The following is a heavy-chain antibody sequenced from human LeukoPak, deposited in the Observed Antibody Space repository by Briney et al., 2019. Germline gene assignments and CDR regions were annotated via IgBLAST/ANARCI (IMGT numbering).Heavy chain of an antibody. D-gene: IGHD3-22*01. CDR1: GFTFSSYA. V-gene: IGHV3-30-3*01. Sequence: GGSLRLSCAASGFTFSSYAMSWVRQAPGKGLEWVAVISYDGSNKYYADSVKGRFTISRDNSKNTLYLQMNSLRAEDTAVYYCARDQSGYYYDSSGYYSGPDYWGQGTLVTVSS. J-gene: IGHJ4*02. CDR3: ARDQSGYYYDSSGYYSGPDY. CDR2: ISYDGSNK.